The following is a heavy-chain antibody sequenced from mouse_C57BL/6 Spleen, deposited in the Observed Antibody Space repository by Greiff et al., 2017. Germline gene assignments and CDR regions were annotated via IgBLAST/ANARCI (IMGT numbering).Heavy chain of an antibody. D-gene: IGHD2-3*01. CDR1: GYTFTSYW. Sequence: QVQLQQPGAELVMPGASVKLSCKASGYTFTSYWMHWVKQRPGQGLEWIGEIDTSDSYTNYNQKFKGKSTLTVDKSSSTAYMQLSSLTSEDSAVYYCARGGLLRHYYAMDYWGQGTSVTVSS. J-gene: IGHJ4*01. CDR2: IDTSDSYT. CDR3: ARGGLLRHYYAMDY. V-gene: IGHV1-69*01.